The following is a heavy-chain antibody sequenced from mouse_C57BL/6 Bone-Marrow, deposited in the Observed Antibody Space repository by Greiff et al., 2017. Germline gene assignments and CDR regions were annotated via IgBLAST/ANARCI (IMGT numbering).Heavy chain of an antibody. V-gene: IGHV14-4*01. J-gene: IGHJ2*01. CDR1: GFNIKDDY. CDR2: IDPENGDT. CDR3: TTYYSNYYYFDY. Sequence: EVQLKESGAELVRPGASVKLSCTASGFNIKDDYMHWVKQRPEQGLEWIGWIDPENGDTEYASKFQGKATITADTSSNTAYLQLSSLTSEDTAVYYCTTYYSNYYYFDYWGQGTTLTVSS. D-gene: IGHD2-5*01.